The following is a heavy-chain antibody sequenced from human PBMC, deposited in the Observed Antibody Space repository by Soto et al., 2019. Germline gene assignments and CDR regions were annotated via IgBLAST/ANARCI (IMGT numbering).Heavy chain of an antibody. CDR1: GYTFTRYG. J-gene: IGHJ4*02. V-gene: IGHV1-18*01. CDR2: ISAYNGNT. CDR3: ARGITLPTPLDY. D-gene: IGHD1-20*01. Sequence: ASVQVSCKASGYTFTRYGITWVRQAPGQGLEWMGWISAYNGNTNYAQKLQGRVTITRDTSASTAYMELSSLRSEDTAVYYCARGITLPTPLDYWGQGTLVTVSS.